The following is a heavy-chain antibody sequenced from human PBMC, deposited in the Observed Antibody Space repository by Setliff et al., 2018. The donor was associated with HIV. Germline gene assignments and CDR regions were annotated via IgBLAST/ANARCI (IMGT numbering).Heavy chain of an antibody. CDR1: GFTFSRYW. D-gene: IGHD5-18*01. CDR3: ARVGTDMAIEGYYFDY. CDR2: IKQDGSEK. V-gene: IGHV3-7*01. J-gene: IGHJ4*02. Sequence: GGSLRLSCAASGFTFSRYWMSWVRQAPGKGLEWVANIKQDGSEKYYVDSVKGRFTISRDNAKNSLYLQMNSLRAEDTAVYYCARVGTDMAIEGYYFDYWGQGTLVTVSS.